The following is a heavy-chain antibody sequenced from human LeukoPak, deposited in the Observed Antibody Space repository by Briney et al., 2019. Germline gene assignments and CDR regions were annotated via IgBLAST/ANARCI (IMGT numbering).Heavy chain of an antibody. D-gene: IGHD3-16*01. J-gene: IGHJ4*02. CDR1: GFTFNSYA. Sequence: PGGSLRLSCAASGFTFNSYAMSWVRQAPGKGLEWVSAISGSGSSTYYADSVRGRFTISRDNSKNTLYLQMNSLRAEDTAVYYCAKDLRFNYVWEAGYWGQGTLVTVSS. CDR2: ISGSGSST. V-gene: IGHV3-23*01. CDR3: AKDLRFNYVWEAGY.